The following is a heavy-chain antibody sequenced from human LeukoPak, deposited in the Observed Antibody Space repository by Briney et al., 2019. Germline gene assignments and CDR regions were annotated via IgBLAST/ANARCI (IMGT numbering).Heavy chain of an antibody. D-gene: IGHD3-10*02. Sequence: SETLSLTCTVSGGSISNYFWTWIRHPAGEGLEWIGRIYGGETPNYNPSLKSRVTMSVDSSKSQFSLELRSVTAADTAVYYCARNVRGGSTYLNNWGQGILVTVSS. CDR3: ARNVRGGSTYLNN. J-gene: IGHJ4*02. CDR2: IYGGETP. CDR1: GGSISNYF. V-gene: IGHV4-4*07.